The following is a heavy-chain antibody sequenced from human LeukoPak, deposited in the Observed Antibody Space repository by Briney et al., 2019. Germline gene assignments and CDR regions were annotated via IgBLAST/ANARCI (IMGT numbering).Heavy chain of an antibody. CDR1: GFAFNDYG. CDR2: AFSDASRE. J-gene: IGHJ5*02. V-gene: IGHV3-30*03. Sequence: GGSLRLSCAASGFAFNDYGMHWLRQAPGRGLEWVAVAFSDASREYYADSVRGRFTISRDNSKNTLLLQMNSLRLEDTAVYYCARENYPYYYPDYETADLWGQGTLVTVSS. D-gene: IGHD3-10*01. CDR3: ARENYPYYYPDYETADL.